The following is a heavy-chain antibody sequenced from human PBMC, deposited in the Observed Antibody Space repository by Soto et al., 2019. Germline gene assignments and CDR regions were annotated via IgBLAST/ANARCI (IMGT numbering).Heavy chain of an antibody. J-gene: IGHJ5*02. Sequence: QVQLVESGGGVVQPGRSLRLSCAASGFTFSSYGMHWVRQAPGKGLEWVAVIWYDGSNKYYADSVKGRFTISRDNSKNTLYLKMNSLRAEDTAVYYCARESIVVVPAAKVPWLDPWGQGTLVTVSS. D-gene: IGHD2-2*01. CDR3: ARESIVVVPAAKVPWLDP. CDR2: IWYDGSNK. CDR1: GFTFSSYG. V-gene: IGHV3-33*01.